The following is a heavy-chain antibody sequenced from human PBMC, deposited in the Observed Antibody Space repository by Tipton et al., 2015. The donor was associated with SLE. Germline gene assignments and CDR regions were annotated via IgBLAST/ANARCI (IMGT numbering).Heavy chain of an antibody. V-gene: IGHV4-34*01. CDR2: INHSGST. D-gene: IGHD3-3*01. CDR1: GGSFSGYY. CDR3: ARGANYDFGSGYYLVY. Sequence: TLSLTCAVYGGSFSGYYWSWIRQPPRKGLERIGEINHSGSTNYNPSLKSRVTISVDTSKNQFSLKLSSVTAADTAVYYCARGANYDFGSGYYLVYWGQGSLVTVSS. J-gene: IGHJ4*02.